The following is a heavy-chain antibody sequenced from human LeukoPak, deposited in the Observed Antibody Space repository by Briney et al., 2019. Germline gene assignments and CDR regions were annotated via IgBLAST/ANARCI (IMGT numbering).Heavy chain of an antibody. D-gene: IGHD3-22*01. V-gene: IGHV3-7*01. Sequence: GRSLRLSCAASGFTFSSYAMHWVRQAPGKGLEWVANIKQDGSEKYYVDSVKGRFTISRDNAKNSLYLQMNSLRAEDTAVYYCVRDWGYDSSGYWQKYFDTWGQGTLVTVSS. CDR3: VRDWGYDSSGYWQKYFDT. CDR2: IKQDGSEK. CDR1: GFTFSSYA. J-gene: IGHJ4*02.